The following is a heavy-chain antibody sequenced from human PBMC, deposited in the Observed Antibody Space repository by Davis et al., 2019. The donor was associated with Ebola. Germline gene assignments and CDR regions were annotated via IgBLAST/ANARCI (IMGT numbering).Heavy chain of an antibody. CDR1: GGSITSHY. CDR3: ATQYSNAWFDP. Sequence: SETLSLTCTVSGGSITSHYWSWIRQPPGKGLEWIGYIHYSGTTSKNPSLKSRVTMSVDMSKNQFSLKLSSVTAADTAVYYCATQYSNAWFDPWGQGTLVTVSS. D-gene: IGHD4-11*01. CDR2: IHYSGTT. J-gene: IGHJ5*02. V-gene: IGHV4-59*11.